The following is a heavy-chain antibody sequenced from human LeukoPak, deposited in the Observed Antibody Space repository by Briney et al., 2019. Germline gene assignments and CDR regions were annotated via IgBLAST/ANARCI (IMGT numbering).Heavy chain of an antibody. Sequence: GASVKVSFKASGYTFTSYGFRWVGQAPGQGLGWIGWISAYNGNTNYAQKLQGRVTMTTDTSTSTAYMELRSLRSDDTAVYYCARVLTMVRGAFNWFDPWGQGTLVTVSS. CDR1: GYTFTSYG. J-gene: IGHJ5*02. CDR3: ARVLTMVRGAFNWFDP. D-gene: IGHD3-10*01. CDR2: ISAYNGNT. V-gene: IGHV1-18*01.